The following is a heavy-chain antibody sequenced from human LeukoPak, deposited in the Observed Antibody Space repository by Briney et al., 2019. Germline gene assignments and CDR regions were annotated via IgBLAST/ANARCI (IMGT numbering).Heavy chain of an antibody. CDR1: GGSFSGYY. CDR2: INHSGST. J-gene: IGHJ4*02. V-gene: IGHV4-34*01. Sequence: SETLSLTCAVYGGSFSGYYWSWIRQPPGKGLEWIGEINHSGSTNYNPSLKSRVTISVDTSKNQFSLKLSSVTAADTAVYYCARVQWLAPFDYWGKGTLVTVSS. CDR3: ARVQWLAPFDY. D-gene: IGHD6-19*01.